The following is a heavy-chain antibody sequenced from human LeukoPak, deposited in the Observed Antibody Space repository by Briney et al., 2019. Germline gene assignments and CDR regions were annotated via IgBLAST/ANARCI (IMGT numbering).Heavy chain of an antibody. D-gene: IGHD3-22*01. Sequence: SETLSLTCSVAGRSVSSYYWTWIRQPPGKGLEWIGYIYDSGSTINNPSRKSRTTNYKPSLKSRVTISVDTSTNQISLRLSSVIAADTAVYYCARHLDSSGYDYLVFDSWGQGTLVTVSS. CDR2: IYDSGSTINNPSRKSRTT. CDR3: ARHLDSSGYDYLVFDS. J-gene: IGHJ5*01. CDR1: GRSVSSYY. V-gene: IGHV4-59*08.